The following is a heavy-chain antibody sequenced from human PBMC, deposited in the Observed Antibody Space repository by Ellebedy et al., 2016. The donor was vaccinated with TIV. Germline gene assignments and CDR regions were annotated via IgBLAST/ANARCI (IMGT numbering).Heavy chain of an antibody. CDR3: ARQRSSTSPRFDP. CDR2: IYYSGST. D-gene: IGHD2-2*01. CDR1: GGSISSYY. J-gene: IGHJ5*02. V-gene: IGHV4-59*01. Sequence: SETLSLTXTVSGGSISSYYWNWIRQPPGKGLEWIGYIYYSGSTNYNPSLKSRVTISVDTSKNQFSLKLSSVTAADTAVYYCARQRSSTSPRFDPWGQGTLVTVSS.